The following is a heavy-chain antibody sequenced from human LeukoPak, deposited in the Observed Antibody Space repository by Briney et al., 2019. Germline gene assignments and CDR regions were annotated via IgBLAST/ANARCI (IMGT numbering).Heavy chain of an antibody. J-gene: IGHJ4*02. CDR2: IYYSGST. CDR3: ASLSGYSGYGALGY. D-gene: IGHD5-12*01. CDR1: GGSISSYY. Sequence: SETLSLTRTVSGGSISSYYWSWIRQPPGKGLEWIGYIYYSGSTNYNPSLKSRVTISVDTSKNQFSLKLSSVTAADTAVYYCASLSGYSGYGALGYWGQGTLVTVSS. V-gene: IGHV4-59*01.